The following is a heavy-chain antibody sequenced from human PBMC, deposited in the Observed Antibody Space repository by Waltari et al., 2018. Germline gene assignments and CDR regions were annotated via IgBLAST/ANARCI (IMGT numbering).Heavy chain of an antibody. D-gene: IGHD6-19*01. CDR2: IYYSGST. V-gene: IGHV4-39*01. Sequence: QLQLQESGPGLVKPSETLSLTCTVSGGSISSSSYYWGWIRQPPGKGLEWIGSIYYSGSTYYNPSLKSRVTISVDTSKNQFSLKLSSVTAADTAVYYCARPPWAYSSGWYRGFDAFDIWGQGTMVTVSS. CDR3: ARPPWAYSSGWYRGFDAFDI. J-gene: IGHJ3*02. CDR1: GGSISSSSYY.